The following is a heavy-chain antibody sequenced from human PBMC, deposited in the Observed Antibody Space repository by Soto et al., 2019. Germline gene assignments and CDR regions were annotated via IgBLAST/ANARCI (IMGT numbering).Heavy chain of an antibody. V-gene: IGHV1-69*13. CDR3: ARMYSSSSVVDY. Sequence: SVKVSCKASGGTFSSYAISWVRQAPGQGLEWMGGIIPIFGTANYAQKFQGRVTITADESTSTAYMELSSLRSEDTAVYYCARMYSSSSVVDYWGQGTLVTVSS. D-gene: IGHD6-6*01. CDR2: IIPIFGTA. J-gene: IGHJ4*02. CDR1: GGTFSSYA.